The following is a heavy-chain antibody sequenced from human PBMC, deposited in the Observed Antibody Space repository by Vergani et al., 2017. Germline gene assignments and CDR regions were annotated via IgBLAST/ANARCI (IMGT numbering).Heavy chain of an antibody. V-gene: IGHV5-10-1*01. CDR1: GYSFTSYW. Sequence: EVQLVQSGAEVKKPGESLRISCKGSGYSFTSYWISWVRQMPGKGLEWMGRLDPSDSYTNYSPSFQGHVTISADKSISTAYLQWSSLKASDTAMYYCARGTNYYDSGEAGYFQHWGQGTLVTVSS. CDR2: LDPSDSYT. D-gene: IGHD3-22*01. CDR3: ARGTNYYDSGEAGYFQH. J-gene: IGHJ1*01.